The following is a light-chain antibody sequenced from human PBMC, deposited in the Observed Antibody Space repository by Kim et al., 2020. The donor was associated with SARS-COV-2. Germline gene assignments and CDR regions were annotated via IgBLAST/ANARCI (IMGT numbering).Light chain of an antibody. V-gene: IGKV1-5*03. CDR3: QQYKVT. CDR2: GAS. Sequence: GERITITCRATQSISTWLAWYQQKPGKAPKLLIYGASNLQSGVTSRYSGSGSGSESFLTISGLQPDDFATYYCQQYKVTFGQGTQEDIK. J-gene: IGKJ1*01. CDR1: QSISTW.